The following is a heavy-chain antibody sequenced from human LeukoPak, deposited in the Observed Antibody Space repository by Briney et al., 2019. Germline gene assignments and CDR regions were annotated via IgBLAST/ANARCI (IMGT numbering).Heavy chain of an antibody. V-gene: IGHV3-23*01. Sequence: GGSLRLSCAASGFTFSSYAMSWVRQAPGKGLEWVSAISGSGGSTYYADSVKGRFTISRDNSKNTLYLQMNSLRAEDTAVYYCARSPNWGIWVLDYWGQGTLVTVSS. J-gene: IGHJ4*02. CDR2: ISGSGGST. CDR3: ARSPNWGIWVLDY. D-gene: IGHD7-27*01. CDR1: GFTFSSYA.